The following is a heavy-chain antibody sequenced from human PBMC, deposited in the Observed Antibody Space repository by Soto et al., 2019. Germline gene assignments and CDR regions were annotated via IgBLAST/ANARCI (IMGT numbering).Heavy chain of an antibody. J-gene: IGHJ6*01. V-gene: IGHV3-33*01. CDR2: IWYDGSNK. CDR3: ARDDVGAGTAIIYYFYYGMDI. CDR1: GFTFRSYG. Sequence: GGSLRLSCAASGFTFRSYGMHWVRQAPGKGLEWVAVIWYDGSNKYYADSVKGRFTISRDNSKNTLYLQMNSLRAEDTAVYYCARDDVGAGTAIIYYFYYGMDIWRQGTTV. D-gene: IGHD6-13*01.